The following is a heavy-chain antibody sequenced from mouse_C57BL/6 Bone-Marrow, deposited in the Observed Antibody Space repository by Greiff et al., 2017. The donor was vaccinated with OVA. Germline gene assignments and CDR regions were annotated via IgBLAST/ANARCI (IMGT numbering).Heavy chain of an antibody. Sequence: VKLQQPGAELVKPGASVKLSCKASGYTFTSYWMHWVKQRPGQGLEWIGMIHPNSGSTNYNEKFKSKATLTVDKSSSTAYMQLSSLTSEDSAVYYCARRDYGSPAWFAYWGQGTLVTVSA. D-gene: IGHD1-1*01. V-gene: IGHV1-64*01. CDR1: GYTFTSYW. J-gene: IGHJ3*01. CDR2: IHPNSGST. CDR3: ARRDYGSPAWFAY.